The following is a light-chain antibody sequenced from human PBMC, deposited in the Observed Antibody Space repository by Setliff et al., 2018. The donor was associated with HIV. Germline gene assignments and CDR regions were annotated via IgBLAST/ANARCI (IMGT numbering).Light chain of an antibody. CDR2: SNN. CDR3: AAWDDSLNGFWV. V-gene: IGLV1-44*01. CDR1: SSNIGSNT. Sequence: QSVLTQPPSASETPGQRVTISCSGSSSNIGSNTVNWYQQLPGTAPKLLIYSNNQRPSGVPDRFSGSKSGTSASLAISGLQSEDEADYYCAAWDDSLNGFWVFGGGTHLTVL. J-gene: IGLJ3*02.